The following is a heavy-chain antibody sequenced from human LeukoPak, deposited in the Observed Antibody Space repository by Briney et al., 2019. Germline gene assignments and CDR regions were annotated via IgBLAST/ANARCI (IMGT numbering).Heavy chain of an antibody. CDR3: ARDLELNPNGYYYGMDV. Sequence: GGSLRLSCAASGFTFSSYSVNWVRQAPGKGPEWVSSISSSSSYIYYADSVKGRFTISRDNAKNSLYLQMNSLRAEDTAVYYCARDLELNPNGYYYGMDVWGQGTTVTVSS. J-gene: IGHJ6*02. D-gene: IGHD2-8*01. CDR2: ISSSSSYI. V-gene: IGHV3-21*01. CDR1: GFTFSSYS.